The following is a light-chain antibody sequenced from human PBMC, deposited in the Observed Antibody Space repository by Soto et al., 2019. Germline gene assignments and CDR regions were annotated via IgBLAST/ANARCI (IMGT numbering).Light chain of an antibody. CDR3: QLYDSSSWT. J-gene: IGKJ1*01. CDR2: GAS. CDR1: QSVSSSY. V-gene: IGKV3-20*01. Sequence: EIVLTQSPGTLSLSPGERATLSCRASQSVSSSYLVWYQQKPGQAPRLVIYGASSRATGIPDRFSGSGSGTDFTLTISRLEPEDFAVYYCQLYDSSSWTFGQWTKVEIK.